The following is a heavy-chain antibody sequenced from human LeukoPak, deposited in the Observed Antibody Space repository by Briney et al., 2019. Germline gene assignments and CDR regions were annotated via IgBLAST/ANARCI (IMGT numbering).Heavy chain of an antibody. CDR3: ARDPACSGGSCYSGMDV. V-gene: IGHV3-15*05. Sequence: GGSLRLSCAASGFTFSNAWMSWVRQAPGRGLEWVGRIRSKTDGGTTDYAAPVKGRFTISRDDSKSTLYLQMNSLRAEDTAVYYCARDPACSGGSCYSGMDVWGQGTTVIVSS. J-gene: IGHJ6*02. CDR2: IRSKTDGGTT. CDR1: GFTFSNAW. D-gene: IGHD2-15*01.